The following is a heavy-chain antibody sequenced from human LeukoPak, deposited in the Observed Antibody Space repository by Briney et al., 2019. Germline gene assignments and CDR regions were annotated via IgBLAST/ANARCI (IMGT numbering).Heavy chain of an antibody. CDR3: ARGPLDSGYTYFDY. Sequence: SETLSLTCTVSGASVSNYYWSWIRQPPGKGLEWFGYFSYSGSTNYNPSLKSRVTISVDTSKNQFSLKLSSVTAADTAVYYCARGPLDSGYTYFDYWGQGTLVSVAS. V-gene: IGHV4-59*02. D-gene: IGHD5-12*01. CDR2: FSYSGST. J-gene: IGHJ4*02. CDR1: GASVSNYY.